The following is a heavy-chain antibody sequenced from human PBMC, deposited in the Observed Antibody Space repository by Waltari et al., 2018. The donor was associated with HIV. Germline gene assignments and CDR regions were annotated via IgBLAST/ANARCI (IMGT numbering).Heavy chain of an antibody. CDR1: GFTSSSDG. J-gene: IGHJ6*02. CDR3: AKDARFLDLDYYYGMDV. Sequence: VKLVASGGGVVQPGRSLRPSCAAVGFTSSSDGRPGVRQAPGKGLEWVAFISYDGSNKYYADSGKGRFTISRANSKTTLYLQMNSLRAEDTAVYYCAKDARFLDLDYYYGMDVWGQGTTVTVSS. D-gene: IGHD3-3*01. CDR2: ISYDGSNK. V-gene: IGHV3-30*18.